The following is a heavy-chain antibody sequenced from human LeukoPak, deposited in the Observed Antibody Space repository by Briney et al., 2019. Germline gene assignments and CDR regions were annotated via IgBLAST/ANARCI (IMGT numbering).Heavy chain of an antibody. Sequence: PGGSLRLSCAASGFTFSRNGMTWVRQAPGKGLEWVSAISGSGGNTYYADSVKGRFTISRDNSKNTLYLQMNSLRAEDTAVYYCARDGVPAGPLDYYYYMDVWGKGTTVTISS. CDR3: ARDGVPAGPLDYYYYMDV. CDR2: ISGSGGNT. D-gene: IGHD2-2*01. J-gene: IGHJ6*03. V-gene: IGHV3-23*01. CDR1: GFTFSRNG.